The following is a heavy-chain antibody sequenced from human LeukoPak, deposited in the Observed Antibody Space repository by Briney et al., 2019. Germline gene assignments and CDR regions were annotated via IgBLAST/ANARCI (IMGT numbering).Heavy chain of an antibody. V-gene: IGHV4-39*07. CDR3: ARGFPSRYSYGFIY. J-gene: IGHJ4*02. CDR1: GGSISSSSYY. Sequence: PSGTLSLTCAVSGGSISSSSYYWGWIRQPPGKGLEWIGSIYYSGSTYYNPSLKSRVTISVDTSKNQFSLKLSSVTAADTAVYYCARGFPSRYSYGFIYWGQGTLVTVSS. D-gene: IGHD5-18*01. CDR2: IYYSGST.